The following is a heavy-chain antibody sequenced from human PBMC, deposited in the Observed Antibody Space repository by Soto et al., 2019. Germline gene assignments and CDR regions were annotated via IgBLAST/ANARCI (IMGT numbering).Heavy chain of an antibody. Sequence: SVKGSCKASGGAFSSYAISWVRQAPGQGLEWMGGIITIFGTANYAQKFQGRVTITADKSTGTAYMELSSLRSEDTAVYYCARDGMMDFWSGYYTGGMDDWGQGTMVTVSS. J-gene: IGHJ6*02. CDR3: ARDGMMDFWSGYYTGGMDD. D-gene: IGHD3-3*01. V-gene: IGHV1-69*06. CDR1: GGAFSSYA. CDR2: IITIFGTA.